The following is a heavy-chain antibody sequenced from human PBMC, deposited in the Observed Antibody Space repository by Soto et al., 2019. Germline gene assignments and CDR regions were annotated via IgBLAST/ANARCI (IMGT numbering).Heavy chain of an antibody. CDR2: IYYSGST. CDR3: ARARLRADYAFDF. Sequence: QVQLQESGPGLVNPSQTLSLTCTVSGGSITSGAYYWSWVCQRPGTGLEWLGYIYYSGSTYFSPSLKSRLTLSLDTSKNQFSLKLTSVTAADTAMYYCARARLRADYAFDFWGPGTMVTVSS. J-gene: IGHJ3*01. CDR1: GGSITSGAYY. V-gene: IGHV4-31*03. D-gene: IGHD4-17*01.